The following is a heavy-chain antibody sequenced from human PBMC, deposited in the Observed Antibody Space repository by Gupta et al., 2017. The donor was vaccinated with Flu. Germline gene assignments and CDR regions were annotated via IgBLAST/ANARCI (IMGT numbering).Heavy chain of an antibody. D-gene: IGHD2-15*01. Sequence: EVQLLESGGGLVQTGGSLSIYCAASGCTFSSYAMRCVLQLPGKGLEWVSAISGSGGSTYYADSVNGRFTISRDNSKNTLYLQMNSLRAEDTAVYYCAKDRQDCSGGSCYSVWFDPWGQGTLVTVSS. CDR1: GCTFSSYA. V-gene: IGHV3-23*01. J-gene: IGHJ5*02. CDR3: AKDRQDCSGGSCYSVWFDP. CDR2: ISGSGGST.